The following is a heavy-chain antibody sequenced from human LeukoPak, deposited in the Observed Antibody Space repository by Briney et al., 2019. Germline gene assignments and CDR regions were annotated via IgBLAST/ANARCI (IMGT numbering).Heavy chain of an antibody. CDR3: ARDWGDPFDL. D-gene: IGHD2-21*01. CDR2: IIPIFGTA. Sequence: GASVKVSFKASGGTFSSYAISWVRQALGQGLEWMGGIIPIFGTANYAQKFQGRVTITADESTSTAYMELSSLRSEDTAVYYCARDWGDPFDLWGRGTLVTVSS. V-gene: IGHV1-69*13. J-gene: IGHJ2*01. CDR1: GGTFSSYA.